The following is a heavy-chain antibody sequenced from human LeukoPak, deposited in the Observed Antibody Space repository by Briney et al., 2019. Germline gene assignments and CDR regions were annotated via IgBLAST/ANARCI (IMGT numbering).Heavy chain of an antibody. J-gene: IGHJ5*02. D-gene: IGHD2-15*01. CDR3: ARFFFTVVAAKVWSPGYWFDP. CDR2: ISSSGSTI. Sequence: PGGSLRLSCAASGFTFSSYEMNWVRQAPGKGLEWVSYISSSGSTIYYADSVKGRFTISRDNAKNSLYLQMNSLRAEDTAVYYCARFFFTVVAAKVWSPGYWFDPWGQGTLVTVSS. V-gene: IGHV3-48*03. CDR1: GFTFSSYE.